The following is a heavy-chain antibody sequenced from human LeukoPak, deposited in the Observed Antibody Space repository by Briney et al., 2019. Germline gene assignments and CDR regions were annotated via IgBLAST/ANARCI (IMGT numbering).Heavy chain of an antibody. J-gene: IGHJ4*02. CDR1: GYTFTGHY. D-gene: IGHD4-17*01. CDR2: INPNSGGT. Sequence: GASVKVSCKASGYTFTGHYVHWVRQAPGQGLEWMGWINPNSGGTNYAQKFQGRVTMTRDTSISTGYMELSRLRSDDTAVYYCARDLQGLYGDYYFDYWGQGTLVTVSS. CDR3: ARDLQGLYGDYYFDY. V-gene: IGHV1-2*02.